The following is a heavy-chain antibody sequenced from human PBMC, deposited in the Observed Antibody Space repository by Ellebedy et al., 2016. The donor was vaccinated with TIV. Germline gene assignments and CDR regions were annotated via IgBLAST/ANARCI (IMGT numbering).Heavy chain of an antibody. V-gene: IGHV3-30*03. Sequence: GESLKISCSASGFTFSSYGLHWVRQAPGKGLEWVAAISYDGSDKYYADSVKGRFTISRDNSKNTLYLQMNSLRAEDTAVYYCARDRVGYGDYGGAFDVWGHGTMVTVSS. J-gene: IGHJ3*01. CDR3: ARDRVGYGDYGGAFDV. CDR2: ISYDGSDK. CDR1: GFTFSSYG. D-gene: IGHD4-17*01.